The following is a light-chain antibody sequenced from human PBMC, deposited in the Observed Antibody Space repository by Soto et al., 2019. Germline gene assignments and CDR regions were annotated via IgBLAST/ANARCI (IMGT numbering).Light chain of an antibody. Sequence: EIVLTQSPATLSLSPGETATLSCRASQSVSNFLAWYQQKPGQAPRLHIYETDHRATGIPDRFSGSGSGTDFALTITSLEPEDFAVYHCQQRSNWPPTFGQGSNLEIK. J-gene: IGKJ2*01. CDR1: QSVSNF. CDR3: QQRSNWPPT. V-gene: IGKV3-11*01. CDR2: ETD.